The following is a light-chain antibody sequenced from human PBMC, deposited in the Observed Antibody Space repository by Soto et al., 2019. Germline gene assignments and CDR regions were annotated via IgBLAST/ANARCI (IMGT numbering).Light chain of an antibody. V-gene: IGKV1-13*02. CDR1: QGISSA. CDR2: DAS. CDR3: QQFNSYST. Sequence: AIQLTQSPSSLSASVGDRVTITCRASQGISSALAWYQQKPGKAPKLLIYDASSLESGVPSRFSGSGSGTDFTLTISSLQPEDFATYYSQQFNSYSTFGPGTKVDIK. J-gene: IGKJ3*01.